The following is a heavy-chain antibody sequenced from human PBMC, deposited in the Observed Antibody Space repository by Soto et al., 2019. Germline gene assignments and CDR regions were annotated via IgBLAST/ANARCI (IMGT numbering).Heavy chain of an antibody. V-gene: IGHV3-30*03. CDR2: ISYDGTSK. CDR1: GFTFSSYG. D-gene: IGHD3-10*01. Sequence: QVQLVESGGGVGQPGKSLRLSCAASGFTFSSYGIHWVRQAPGKGLEWVAVISYDGTSKYYADSVKGRFTISRDNSKSTVYVEMNSLRPEDTAVYYCARGILWFGELSLPFGDHYGMDVWGLGTTVIVSS. J-gene: IGHJ6*02. CDR3: ARGILWFGELSLPFGDHYGMDV.